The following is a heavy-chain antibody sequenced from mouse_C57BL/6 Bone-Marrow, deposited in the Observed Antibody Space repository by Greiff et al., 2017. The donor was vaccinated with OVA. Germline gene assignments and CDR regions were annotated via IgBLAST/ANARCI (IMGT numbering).Heavy chain of an antibody. CDR3: AREGAY. V-gene: IGHV1-43*01. CDR2: INPSTGGT. Sequence: EVKLVESGPELVKPGASVKISCKASGYSFTGYYMHWVKQSSEKSLEWIGEINPSTGGTSYNQKFKGKATLTVDKSSSTAYMQLKSLTSEDSAVYYCAREGAYWGQGTLVTVSA. J-gene: IGHJ3*01. CDR1: GYSFTGYY.